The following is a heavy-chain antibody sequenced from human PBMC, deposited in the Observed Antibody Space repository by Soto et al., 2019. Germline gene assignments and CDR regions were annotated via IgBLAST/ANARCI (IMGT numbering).Heavy chain of an antibody. D-gene: IGHD2-2*01. J-gene: IGHJ5*02. CDR1: GFTFSSYG. CDR2: ISYDGSNK. Sequence: SLRLSCAAPGFTFSSYGMHWVRQAPGKGLEWVAVISYDGSNKYYADSVKGRFTISRDNSKNTLYLQMNSLRAEDTAVYYCAKSPCSSTSCQSFDPWGQGTLVTVSS. V-gene: IGHV3-30*18. CDR3: AKSPCSSTSCQSFDP.